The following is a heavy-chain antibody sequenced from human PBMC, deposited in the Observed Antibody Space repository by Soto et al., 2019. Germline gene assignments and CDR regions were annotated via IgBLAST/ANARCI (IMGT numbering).Heavy chain of an antibody. CDR1: GFTFSSYG. CDR2: ISYDGSNK. V-gene: IGHV3-30*18. D-gene: IGHD4-17*01. J-gene: IGHJ4*02. CDR3: AKDPDYGDYGYFDY. Sequence: QVQLVESGGGVVQPGRSLRLSCAASGFTFSSYGMHWVRQAPGKGLERVAVISYDGSNKYYADSVKGRFTISRDNSKNTLYLQMNSLRAEDTAVYYCAKDPDYGDYGYFDYWGQGTLVTVSS.